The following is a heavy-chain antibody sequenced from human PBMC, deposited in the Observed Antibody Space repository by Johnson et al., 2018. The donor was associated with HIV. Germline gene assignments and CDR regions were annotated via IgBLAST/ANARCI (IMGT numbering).Heavy chain of an antibody. D-gene: IGHD6-6*01. CDR2: ISYDGSNK. Sequence: QVQLVESGGGVVQPGRALRLSCAASGFTFSSYALHWVRQAPGKGLQRVAVISYDGSNKYYAASVKGRFTISRDNSKNTLYLQMNSLRAEDTAVYYCARGGGYSIAAPSDAFDIWGQGTMVTVSS. V-gene: IGHV3-30-3*01. CDR3: ARGGGYSIAAPSDAFDI. CDR1: GFTFSSYA. J-gene: IGHJ3*02.